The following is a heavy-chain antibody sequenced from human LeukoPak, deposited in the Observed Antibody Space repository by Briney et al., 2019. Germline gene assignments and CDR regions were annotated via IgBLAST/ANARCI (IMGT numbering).Heavy chain of an antibody. CDR2: IKSKTDGGTT. CDR3: TTDLAYDSSGMEARGPGATAYFDY. J-gene: IGHJ4*02. CDR1: GFTFSNAW. Sequence: PGGSLRLSCAASGFTFSNAWMSWVRHAPGKGLEWVGRIKSKTDGGTTDYAAPVKGRFTISRDDSNNTLYLQMNSLKTEDTAVYYCTTDLAYDSSGMEARGPGATAYFDYWGQGTLVTVSS. V-gene: IGHV3-15*01. D-gene: IGHD3-22*01.